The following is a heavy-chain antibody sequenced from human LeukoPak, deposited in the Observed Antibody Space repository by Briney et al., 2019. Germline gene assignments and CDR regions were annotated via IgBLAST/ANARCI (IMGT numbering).Heavy chain of an antibody. J-gene: IGHJ4*02. CDR3: ARGWFFDY. Sequence: GGSLRLSCAASGFTFDDYGMSWVRQAPGKGLEWVANIKQDGSEKYYVDSVKGRFTISRDNAKNSLYLQMNSLRAEDTAVYYCARGWFFDYWGQGTLVTVSS. V-gene: IGHV3-7*01. CDR2: IKQDGSEK. CDR1: GFTFDDYG. D-gene: IGHD3-9*01.